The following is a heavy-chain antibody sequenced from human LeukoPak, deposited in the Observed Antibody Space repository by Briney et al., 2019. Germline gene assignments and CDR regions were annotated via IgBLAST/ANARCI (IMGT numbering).Heavy chain of an antibody. V-gene: IGHV3-66*01. CDR3: ARGLSSFGDPYDL. CDR2: IYSGGNI. D-gene: IGHD4-17*01. Sequence: GGSLRLSCAASGFTFSSYAMSWVRQAPGKGPGWLSIIYSGGNIYYEDSVKGRFTISRDTSWNTVYLQMNSLSTEDTAVYYCARGLSSFGDPYDLWGQGTLVTVSS. J-gene: IGHJ5*02. CDR1: GFTFSSYA.